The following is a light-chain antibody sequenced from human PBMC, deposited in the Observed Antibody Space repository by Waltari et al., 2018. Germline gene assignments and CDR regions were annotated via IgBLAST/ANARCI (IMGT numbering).Light chain of an antibody. Sequence: EVVLTQSPGTLSLSPGERATLSCRASQSVSRALAWYQQKPGQAPRLLIYGASTRATGIPDRFSGSGSGTDFSLTISRLEPADSAMYYCQHYVRLPATFGQGTKVEIK. CDR3: QHYVRLPAT. CDR2: GAS. CDR1: QSVSRA. V-gene: IGKV3-20*01. J-gene: IGKJ1*01.